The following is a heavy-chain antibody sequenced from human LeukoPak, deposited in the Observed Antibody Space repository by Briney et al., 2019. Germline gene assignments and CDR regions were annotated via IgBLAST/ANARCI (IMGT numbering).Heavy chain of an antibody. CDR3: ARGVRSGDYPNDGWFDP. J-gene: IGHJ5*02. CDR2: ISAYNGNT. Sequence: ASVKVSCKASGYTFTSYGISWVRQAPGQGLEWMGWISAYNGNTNYAQKLQGRVTMTTDTSTSTAYMELRSLRSDDTAVYYCARGVRSGDYPNDGWFDPWGQGTLVTVSS. CDR1: GYTFTSYG. V-gene: IGHV1-18*01. D-gene: IGHD4-17*01.